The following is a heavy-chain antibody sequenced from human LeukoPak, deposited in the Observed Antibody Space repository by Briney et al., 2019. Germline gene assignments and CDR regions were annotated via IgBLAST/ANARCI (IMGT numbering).Heavy chain of an antibody. J-gene: IGHJ4*02. V-gene: IGHV3-9*01. D-gene: IGHD4-11*01. CDR2: ISWNSGSI. CDR3: AKAKSYYSNYDY. CDR1: GFTFDDYA. Sequence: GGSLRLSCAASGFTFDDYAMHWVRQAPGKGLEWVSGISWNSGSIGYADSVKGRFTISRDNSKNTLYLQVNSLRAEDTAVYYCAKAKSYYSNYDYWGQGTLVTVSS.